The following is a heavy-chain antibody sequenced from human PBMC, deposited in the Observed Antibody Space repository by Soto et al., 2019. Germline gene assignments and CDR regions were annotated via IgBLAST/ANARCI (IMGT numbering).Heavy chain of an antibody. D-gene: IGHD6-19*01. CDR2: ISTYNGDT. V-gene: IGHV1-18*04. CDR1: GYTFTDYG. J-gene: IGHJ4*02. CDR3: AREEGISDWHAFDY. Sequence: ASVKVSCKASGYTFTDYGISWVRQAPGQGLEWMGLISTYNGDTIYAQKIQGRVTMTTDTSTSTAYVELRSLRSDDTAVYYCAREEGISDWHAFDYWGQGTLVTVSS.